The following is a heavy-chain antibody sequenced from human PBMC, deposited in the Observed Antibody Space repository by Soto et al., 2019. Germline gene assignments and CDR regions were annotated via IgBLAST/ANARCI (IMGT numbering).Heavy chain of an antibody. Sequence: GGSLRLSCAASGFTFSSYSMNWVRQAPGKGLEWVSSISSSSSYIYYADSVKGRLTISRDNAKNSLYLQMNSLRAEDTAVYYCARDDYCSSTSCYPPPFDYWGQGTLVTVSS. D-gene: IGHD2-2*01. J-gene: IGHJ4*02. CDR3: ARDDYCSSTSCYPPPFDY. CDR2: ISSSSSYI. V-gene: IGHV3-21*01. CDR1: GFTFSSYS.